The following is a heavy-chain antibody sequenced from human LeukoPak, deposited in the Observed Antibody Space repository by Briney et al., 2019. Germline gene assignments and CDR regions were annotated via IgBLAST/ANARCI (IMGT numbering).Heavy chain of an antibody. V-gene: IGHV4-59*08. CDR1: GGSISIHY. J-gene: IGHJ4*02. CDR2: IYYSGST. CDR3: ARGEKKGESSDY. Sequence: PSETLSLTCTVSGGSISIHYWSWIRQPPGKGLEWIGYIYYSGSTYYNPSLKSRVTISVDTSKNQFSLKLSSVTAADTAVYYCARGEKKGESSDYWGQGTLVTVSS. D-gene: IGHD3-16*01.